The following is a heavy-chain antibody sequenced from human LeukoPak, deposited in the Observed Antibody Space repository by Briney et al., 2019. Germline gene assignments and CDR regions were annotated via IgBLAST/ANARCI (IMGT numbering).Heavy chain of an antibody. CDR1: GSTFNSHA. Sequence: GGSLRLSCTASGSTFNSHAMTWVRQVPGKGLEWVSSISDSGGTTHYSDSVKGRFTISRDNSKSTLYLQMNSLTAEDTAVYYCAKDPYTVSAPPFDYWGQGTLVTVSS. CDR2: ISDSGGTT. CDR3: AKDPYTVSAPPFDY. V-gene: IGHV3-23*01. D-gene: IGHD4-17*01. J-gene: IGHJ4*02.